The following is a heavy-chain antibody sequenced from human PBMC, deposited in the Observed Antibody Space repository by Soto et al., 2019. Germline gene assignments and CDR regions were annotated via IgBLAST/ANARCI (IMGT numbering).Heavy chain of an antibody. J-gene: IGHJ4*02. CDR2: IRSKANSYAT. CDR1: GFTFSGSA. Sequence: EVQLMESGGGLVQPGGSLTLSCEASGFTFSGSAMHWVRQASGKGLEWVGRIRSKANSYATAYAASVKGRFTISRDDSKTTAYLQMNSLKTEDTAVYYCPRGDWWELPTMDYWGQGTLVTVSS. V-gene: IGHV3-73*02. D-gene: IGHD1-26*01. CDR3: PRGDWWELPTMDY.